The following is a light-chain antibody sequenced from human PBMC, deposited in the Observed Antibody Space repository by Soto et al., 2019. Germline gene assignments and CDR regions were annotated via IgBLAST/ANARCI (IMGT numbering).Light chain of an antibody. Sequence: QSALTQPASVSGSPGQSITISCTGTSSDVGHYNYVSWYQQHPGNAPKLIIYDVALRASGVSERFSASKSGNTASLTISGLQAEDEADYYCCSYTPTTSRVFGTGTKVTVL. CDR3: CSYTPTTSRV. CDR1: SSDVGHYNY. J-gene: IGLJ1*01. V-gene: IGLV2-14*03. CDR2: DVA.